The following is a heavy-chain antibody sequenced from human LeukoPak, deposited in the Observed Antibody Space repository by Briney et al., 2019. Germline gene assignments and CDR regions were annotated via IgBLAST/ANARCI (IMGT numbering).Heavy chain of an antibody. D-gene: IGHD5-12*01. CDR3: APDPNKWLRNY. V-gene: IGHV3-23*01. J-gene: IGHJ4*02. CDR1: GFTFSSYA. CDR2: ISTSGDNT. Sequence: GSLRLSCSASGFTFSSYAMKWVRQAPGEGPEWVSTISTSGDNTYYADSVKGRFTISRDNSKNTLYLQMSSLRAEDTAVYYCAPDPNKWLRNYWGQGTLVTVSS.